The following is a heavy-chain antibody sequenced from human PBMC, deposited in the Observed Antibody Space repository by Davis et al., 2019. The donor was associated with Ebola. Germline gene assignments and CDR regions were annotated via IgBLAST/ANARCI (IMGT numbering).Heavy chain of an antibody. Sequence: PSETLSLTCTVSGGPISSHYWSWIRQPPGKGLEWIGEINHSGSTNYNPSLKSRVTISVDTSKNQFSLKLSSVTAADTAVYYCARSLYSSGWYDKNWFDPWGQGTLVTVSS. V-gene: IGHV4-34*01. J-gene: IGHJ5*02. CDR2: INHSGST. CDR1: GGPISSHY. D-gene: IGHD6-19*01. CDR3: ARSLYSSGWYDKNWFDP.